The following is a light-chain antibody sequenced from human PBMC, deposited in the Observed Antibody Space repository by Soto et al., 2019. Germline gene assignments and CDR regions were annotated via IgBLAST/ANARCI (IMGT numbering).Light chain of an antibody. CDR2: DAS. CDR3: QQSSNWPPIT. V-gene: IGKV3-11*01. CDR1: QSVSSY. Sequence: EIVLTQSPATLSLSPGERATLSCRASQSVSSYLAWYQQKPCQAPRLLIYDASNRTTGIPARFSGSGSGTDFTLTISSLEPEDFAVYYCQQSSNWPPITXGQGTRLEIK. J-gene: IGKJ5*01.